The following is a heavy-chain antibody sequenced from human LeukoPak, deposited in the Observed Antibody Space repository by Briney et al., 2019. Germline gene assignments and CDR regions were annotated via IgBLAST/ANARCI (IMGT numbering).Heavy chain of an antibody. CDR2: ISSSSSYI. Sequence: PGGSLGLSCAASGFTFSSYSMNWVRQAPGKGLEWVSSISSSSSYIYYADSVKGRFTISRDNAKNSLYLQMNSLRAEDTAVYYCLRSYSYGYYFDYWGQGTLVTVSS. V-gene: IGHV3-21*01. D-gene: IGHD5-18*01. J-gene: IGHJ4*02. CDR1: GFTFSSYS. CDR3: LRSYSYGYYFDY.